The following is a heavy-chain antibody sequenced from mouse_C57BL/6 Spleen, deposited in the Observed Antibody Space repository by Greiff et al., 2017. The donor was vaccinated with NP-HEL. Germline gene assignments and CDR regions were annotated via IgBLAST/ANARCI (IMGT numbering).Heavy chain of an antibody. CDR2: IWTGGGT. D-gene: IGHD1-2*01. V-gene: IGHV2-9-1*01. Sequence: VKVIESGPGLVAPSQSLSITCTVSGFSLTSYAISWVRQPPGKGLEWLGVIWTGGGTNYNSAPKSRLSISKDNSKSQVFLKMNRLQTDDTARYYCARNLITTRAPYYAMDYWGQGTSVTVSS. CDR1: GFSLTSYA. J-gene: IGHJ4*01. CDR3: ARNLITTRAPYYAMDY.